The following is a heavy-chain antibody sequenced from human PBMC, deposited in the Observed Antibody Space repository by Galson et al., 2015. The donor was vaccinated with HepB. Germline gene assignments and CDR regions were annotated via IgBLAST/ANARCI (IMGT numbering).Heavy chain of an antibody. V-gene: IGHV3-49*03. CDR3: TRARYDFWSAGTYYMDV. CDR2: IRSKAYGGTT. CDR1: GFTFGDYA. J-gene: IGHJ6*03. D-gene: IGHD3-3*01. Sequence: SLRLSCAASGFTFGDYAMSWFRQAPGKGLEWVGFIRSKAYGGTTEYAASVKGRFTISRDDSKSIAYVQMNSLKTEDTAVYYCTRARYDFWSAGTYYMDVWGKGTTVTVSS.